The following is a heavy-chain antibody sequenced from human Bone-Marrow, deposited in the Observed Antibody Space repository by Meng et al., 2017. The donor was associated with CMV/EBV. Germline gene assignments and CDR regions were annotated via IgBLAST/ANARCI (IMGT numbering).Heavy chain of an antibody. CDR1: DDSISSSSYY. Sequence: SETLSLTCTVSDDSISSSSYYWSWIRQPPGKGLEWIGYIYYSGSTNYNPSLKSRVTISVDTSKNQFSLKLSSVTAADTAVYYCARASPGYYYYYGMDVWGQGTTVTVSS. V-gene: IGHV4-61*01. CDR3: ARASPGYYYYYGMDV. J-gene: IGHJ6*02. CDR2: IYYSGST.